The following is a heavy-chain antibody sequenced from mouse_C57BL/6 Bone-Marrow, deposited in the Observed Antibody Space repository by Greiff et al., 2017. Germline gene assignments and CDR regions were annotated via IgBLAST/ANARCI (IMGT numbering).Heavy chain of an antibody. CDR2: INPGSGGT. CDR3: ARGDYGGDY. J-gene: IGHJ2*01. CDR1: GYAFTNYL. V-gene: IGHV1-54*01. D-gene: IGHD1-1*01. Sequence: QVQLQQSGAELVRPGTSVKVSCKASGYAFTNYLIEWVKQRPGQGLEWIGVINPGSGGTNYNEKFKGKATLTADKSSSTAYMKISSLTSEDFAVYFCARGDYGGDYWGQGTTLTVSS.